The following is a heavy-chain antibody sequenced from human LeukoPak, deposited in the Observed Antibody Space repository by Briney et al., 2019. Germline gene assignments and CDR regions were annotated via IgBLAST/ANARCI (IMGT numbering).Heavy chain of an antibody. Sequence: PGGSLRLSCAASGFTFNRYWMHWVRQAPGKGLLWVSRINSDGSSTYYADSVKGRFTTSRDNAKNALHLQMNSLTAEDTAVYYCVLDLFSSFAFDIWGQGTMVTVSS. CDR2: INSDGSST. J-gene: IGHJ3*02. CDR3: VLDLFSSFAFDI. D-gene: IGHD3/OR15-3a*01. V-gene: IGHV3-74*01. CDR1: GFTFNRYW.